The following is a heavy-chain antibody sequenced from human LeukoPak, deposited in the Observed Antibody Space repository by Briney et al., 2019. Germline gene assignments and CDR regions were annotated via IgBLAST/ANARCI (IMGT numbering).Heavy chain of an antibody. V-gene: IGHV3-73*01. D-gene: IGHD3-3*01. CDR1: GFTFSGSA. Sequence: GGSLRLSCTASGFTFSGSAIHWVRQASGKGLEWVGRIRSEANSYATAYAASVKGRFTISRDDSKNTAYLQMNSLKTEDTAVYYCSRHYDFWSGYYFWGQGTLVTVSS. CDR3: SRHYDFWSGYYF. CDR2: IRSEANSYAT. J-gene: IGHJ4*02.